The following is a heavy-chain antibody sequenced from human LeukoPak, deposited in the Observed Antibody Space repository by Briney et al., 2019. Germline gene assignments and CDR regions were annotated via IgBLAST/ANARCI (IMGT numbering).Heavy chain of an antibody. CDR3: ARVENCGGVSCYPLDY. CDR1: GCAISSYY. Sequence: SETLSLTCTVSGCAISSYYWNWIRQPPGKGLEWIGYIYYSGSTNYNPSLKSRVTISVDTSKNQFSLKLSSVTAADTAVYYCARVENCGGVSCYPLDYSGQGTLVTVSS. CDR2: IYYSGST. D-gene: IGHD2-15*01. V-gene: IGHV4-59*01. J-gene: IGHJ4*02.